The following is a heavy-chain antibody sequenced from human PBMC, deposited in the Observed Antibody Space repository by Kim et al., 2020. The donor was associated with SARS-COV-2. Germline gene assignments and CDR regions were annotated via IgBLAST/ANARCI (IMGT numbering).Heavy chain of an antibody. D-gene: IGHD2-21*02. CDR3: ARVVSDWARRWYFDY. CDR1: GYTFTSYY. V-gene: IGHV1-46*01. J-gene: IGHJ4*02. CDR2: INPSGGST. Sequence: ASVKVSCKASGYTFTSYYMHWVRQAPGQGLEWMGIINPSGGSTSYAQKFQGRVTMTRDTSTSTVYMELSSLRSEDTAVYYCARVVSDWARRWYFDYWGQGTLVTVSS.